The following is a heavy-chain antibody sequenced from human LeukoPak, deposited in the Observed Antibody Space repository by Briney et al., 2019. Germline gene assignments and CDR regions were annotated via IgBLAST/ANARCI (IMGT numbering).Heavy chain of an antibody. CDR3: AREYYYDSSGFDY. CDR2: ISSSGSTI. D-gene: IGHD3-22*01. Sequence: GGSLRLSCTASGFTFSDYYMSWIRQAPGKGLEWVSYISSSGSTIYYADSVKGRFTISRDNAKNSLYLQMNSLRAEDTAVYYCAREYYYDSSGFDYWGQGTLVTVSS. J-gene: IGHJ4*02. V-gene: IGHV3-11*04. CDR1: GFTFSDYY.